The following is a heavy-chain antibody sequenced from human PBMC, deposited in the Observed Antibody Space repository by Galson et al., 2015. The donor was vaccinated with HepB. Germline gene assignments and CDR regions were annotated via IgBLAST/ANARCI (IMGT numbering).Heavy chain of an antibody. CDR2: MNPNSGNT. CDR1: GYTFTSYD. V-gene: IGHV1-8*01. D-gene: IGHD1-7*01. J-gene: IGHJ6*02. CDR3: ARRPTVYGNYGQSYYYGMDV. Sequence: SVKVSCKASGYTFTSYDINWVRQATGQGLEWMGWMNPNSGNTGYAQKFQGRVTMTRNTSISTAYVELSSLRSEDTAVYYCARRPTVYGNYGQSYYYGMDVWGQGTTVTVSS.